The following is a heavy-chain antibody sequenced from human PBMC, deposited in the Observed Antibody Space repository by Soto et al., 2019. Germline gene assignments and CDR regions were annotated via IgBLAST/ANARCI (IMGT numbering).Heavy chain of an antibody. CDR2: IIPIFGTA. D-gene: IGHD2-15*01. V-gene: IGHV1-69*12. Sequence: QVQLVQSGAEVKKPGSSVKVSCKASGGTFSSYAISWVRQAPGQGLEWMGGIIPIFGTANYAQKFQGRVTITADESTSTAYMELSSLRSEDTAVYHCARDHCSGGSCYSYSGMDIWGQSTTVTVSS. CDR1: GGTFSSYA. J-gene: IGHJ6*02. CDR3: ARDHCSGGSCYSYSGMDI.